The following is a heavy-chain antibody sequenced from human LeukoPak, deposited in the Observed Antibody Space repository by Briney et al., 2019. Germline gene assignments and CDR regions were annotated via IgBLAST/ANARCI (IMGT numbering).Heavy chain of an antibody. J-gene: IGHJ3*02. Sequence: SETLSLTCAVSGYSISSGYYWSWIRQPPGKGLEWIGEINHSGSTNYNPSLKSRVTISVDTSENQFSLKLSSVTAADTAVYYCARGDYGDYGAFDIWGQGTMVTVSS. CDR2: INHSGST. V-gene: IGHV4-34*01. CDR1: GYSISSGYY. D-gene: IGHD4-17*01. CDR3: ARGDYGDYGAFDI.